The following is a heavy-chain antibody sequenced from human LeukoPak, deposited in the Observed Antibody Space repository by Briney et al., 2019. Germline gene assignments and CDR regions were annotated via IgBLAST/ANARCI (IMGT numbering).Heavy chain of an antibody. Sequence: SETLSLTCTVSGGSINSYYWSWIRQPPGKGLEWIGYIYYSGSTNYNPSLKSRVTISVDTSKNQFSLKLSSVTAADTAVYYCARSVTTVLAFDYWGQGTLVTVSS. CDR2: IYYSGST. D-gene: IGHD4-17*01. J-gene: IGHJ4*02. CDR1: GGSINSYY. CDR3: ARSVTTVLAFDY. V-gene: IGHV4-59*08.